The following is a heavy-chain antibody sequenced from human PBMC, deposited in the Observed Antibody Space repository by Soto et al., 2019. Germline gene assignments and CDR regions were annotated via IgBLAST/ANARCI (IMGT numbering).Heavy chain of an antibody. CDR1: GYAFTIYD. J-gene: IGHJ6*03. D-gene: IGHD4-17*01. V-gene: IGHV1-8*01. Sequence: ASVNVYCKAAGYAFTIYDINWVRQATRQGLEWMGWMNPNSGNTGYAQKFQGRVTMTRNTSISTAYMELSSLRSEDTAVYYCARDLTTVTSNYYYYYMDVWGKGTTVTVSS. CDR2: MNPNSGNT. CDR3: ARDLTTVTSNYYYYYMDV.